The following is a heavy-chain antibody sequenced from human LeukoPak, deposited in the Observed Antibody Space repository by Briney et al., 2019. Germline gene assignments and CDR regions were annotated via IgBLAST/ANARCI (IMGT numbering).Heavy chain of an antibody. Sequence: ASVKVSCKASGYTFTSYYMHWVRQAPGQGLEWMGIINPSGGSTSYAQKFQGRVTMTRDTSTSAVYMELSSLRSEDTAVYYCASYGSAYYGDYDYWGQGTLVTVSS. CDR1: GYTFTSYY. J-gene: IGHJ4*02. D-gene: IGHD4-17*01. V-gene: IGHV1-46*01. CDR3: ASYGSAYYGDYDY. CDR2: INPSGGST.